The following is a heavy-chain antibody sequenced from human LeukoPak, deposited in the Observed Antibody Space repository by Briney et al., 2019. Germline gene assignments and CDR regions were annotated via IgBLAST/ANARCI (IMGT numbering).Heavy chain of an antibody. CDR2: IIPIFGTA. J-gene: IGHJ4*02. CDR3: ARTNTYYYDSSGYYFDY. Sequence: SVKVSCKASGYTFTGHYMHWVRQAPGQGLGWMGGIIPIFGTANYAQKFQGRVTITADESTSTAYMELSSLRSEDTAVYYCARTNTYYYDSSGYYFDYWGQGTLVTVSS. V-gene: IGHV1-69*13. D-gene: IGHD3-22*01. CDR1: GYTFTGHY.